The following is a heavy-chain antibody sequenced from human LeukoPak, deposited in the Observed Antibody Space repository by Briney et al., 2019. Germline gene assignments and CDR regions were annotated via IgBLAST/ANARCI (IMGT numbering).Heavy chain of an antibody. CDR2: ISGSGGST. CDR3: AKGYGTPKYSSSWFYFDY. CDR1: GFTFSSYA. V-gene: IGHV3-23*01. Sequence: GGSLRLSCAASGFTFSSYAMSWVRQAPGKGLEWVSAISGSGGSTYYADSVKGRFTISRDNSKNTLYLQMNSLRAEDTAVYYCAKGYGTPKYSSSWFYFDYWGQGTLVTVS. D-gene: IGHD6-13*01. J-gene: IGHJ4*02.